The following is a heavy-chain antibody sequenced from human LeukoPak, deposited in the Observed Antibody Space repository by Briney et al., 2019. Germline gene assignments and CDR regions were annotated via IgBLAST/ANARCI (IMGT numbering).Heavy chain of an antibody. V-gene: IGHV3-7*05. CDR3: AKDTVVDTVMAMDY. Sequence: GGSLRLSCAASGFTFSRYWMSWVRQAPGKGLEWVANIKYDGIEKYHVDSVKGRFTISRDNAKNSLYLQMNSLRTEDTALYYCAKDTVVDTVMAMDYWGQGTLVTVSS. CDR1: GFTFSRYW. D-gene: IGHD5-18*01. J-gene: IGHJ4*02. CDR2: IKYDGIEK.